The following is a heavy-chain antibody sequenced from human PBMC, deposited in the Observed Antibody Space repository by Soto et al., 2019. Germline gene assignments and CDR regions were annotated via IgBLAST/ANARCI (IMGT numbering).Heavy chain of an antibody. CDR1: GGSVSSGSYY. CDR3: ARGGYSYAFDY. D-gene: IGHD5-18*01. V-gene: IGHV4-61*01. Sequence: QVQLQESGPGLVKPSETLSLTCTVSGGSVSSGSYYWSWIRQPPGKGLEWIGYIYYSGSTNYNPSLKSRVTISVDTSKNQFSPKLSSVTAADTAVYYCARGGYSYAFDYWGQGTLVTVSS. CDR2: IYYSGST. J-gene: IGHJ4*02.